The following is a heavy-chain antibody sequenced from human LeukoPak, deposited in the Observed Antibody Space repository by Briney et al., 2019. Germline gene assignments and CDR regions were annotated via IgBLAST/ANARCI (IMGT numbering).Heavy chain of an antibody. V-gene: IGHV4-59*01. CDR2: IYYSGST. CDR3: ARLGGFPGAIDY. D-gene: IGHD5-12*01. J-gene: IGHJ4*02. Sequence: SETLSLTCTVSGGSISSYYWSWIRQPPGKGLEWIGYIYYSGSTNYNPSLKSRVTISVDTSKNQFSLKLSSVTAADTAVYYCARLGGFPGAIDYWSQGTLVTVSS. CDR1: GGSISSYY.